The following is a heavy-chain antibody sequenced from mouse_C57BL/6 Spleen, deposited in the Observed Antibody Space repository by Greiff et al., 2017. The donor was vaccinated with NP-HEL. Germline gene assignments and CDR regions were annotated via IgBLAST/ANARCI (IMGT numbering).Heavy chain of an antibody. V-gene: IGHV14-3*01. Sequence: VQLQQSVAELVRPGASVKLSCTASGFNIKNTYMHWVKQRPEQGLEWIGRIDPANGNTKYAPKFQGKATITADTSSNTAYLQLSSLTSEDTAIYCCARGGITTVVARDYAMDYWGQGTSVTVSS. CDR3: ARGGITTVVARDYAMDY. CDR2: IDPANGNT. CDR1: GFNIKNTY. J-gene: IGHJ4*01. D-gene: IGHD1-1*01.